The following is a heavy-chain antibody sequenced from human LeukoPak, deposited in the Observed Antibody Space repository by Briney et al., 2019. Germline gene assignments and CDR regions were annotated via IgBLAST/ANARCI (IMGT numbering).Heavy chain of an antibody. CDR1: GFTFSSYE. CDR3: VRDRDYYDSSSYYAYYYYMDV. D-gene: IGHD3-22*01. Sequence: PGGSLRLSCAASGFTFSSYEMNWVRQAPGKGLEWLSYIGRSSSSIYYADSVKGRFTISRDNAKDSVYLQMNSLRAEDTAVYYCVRDRDYYDSSSYYAYYYYMDVWGKGTTVTVSS. CDR2: IGRSSSSI. V-gene: IGHV3-48*03. J-gene: IGHJ6*03.